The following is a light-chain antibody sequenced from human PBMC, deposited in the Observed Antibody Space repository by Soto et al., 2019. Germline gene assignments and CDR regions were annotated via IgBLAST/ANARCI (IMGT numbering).Light chain of an antibody. Sequence: EIVMTQSPATLSVSPGERATLSCRASQSVSSNLAWYQQKPGQAPRLLIYGASTRATGIPARFSGSGSGTESTLTLSSLQSEDFAVYYCQQYNNWWTFCQGNKVAIK. CDR1: QSVSSN. CDR3: QQYNNWWT. V-gene: IGKV3-15*01. J-gene: IGKJ1*01. CDR2: GAS.